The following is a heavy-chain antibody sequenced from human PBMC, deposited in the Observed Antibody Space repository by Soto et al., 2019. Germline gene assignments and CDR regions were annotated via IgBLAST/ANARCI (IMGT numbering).Heavy chain of an antibody. CDR3: AKDTYYHDSTGLYVFDY. CDR1: GGSFSGYS. CDR2: INHSGST. Sequence: PSETLSLTCAVYGGSFSGYSWTWIRQPPGTGLEWIGEINHSGSTNYNPSLKSRVTISVDNSKSTLYLQMNSLRPEDTAVYYCAKDTYYHDSTGLYVFDYWGQGTPVTVSS. J-gene: IGHJ4*02. D-gene: IGHD3-22*01. V-gene: IGHV4-34*01.